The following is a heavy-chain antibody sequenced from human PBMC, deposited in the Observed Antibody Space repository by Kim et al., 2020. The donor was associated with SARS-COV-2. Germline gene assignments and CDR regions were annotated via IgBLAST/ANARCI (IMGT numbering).Heavy chain of an antibody. CDR3: AKGRERRSFYELADY. V-gene: IGHV3-30-3*01. D-gene: IGHD2-2*01. CDR1: GATLRSLA. Sequence: GGSLRLSWAASGATLRSLAMHRVRHSPANSLHWDSAISNAGSTNYYADSVQGRFTISRDNSKNTLYLQMNSLRAEDTAVYYCAKGRERRSFYELADYLD. CDR2: ISNAGSTN. J-gene: IGHJ4*01.